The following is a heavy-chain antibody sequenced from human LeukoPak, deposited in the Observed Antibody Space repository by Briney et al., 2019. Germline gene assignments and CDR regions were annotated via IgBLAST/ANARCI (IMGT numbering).Heavy chain of an antibody. CDR1: GYTFTSYA. Sequence: ASVKVSCKASGYTFTSYAIHWVRRAPGQRLEWMGWINAGNGNTKYSQRFQGRVTITRDTSASTAYMELSSLRSEDTAVYYCARYGVVAATGKDYWGQGTLVTVSS. CDR3: ARYGVVAATGKDY. J-gene: IGHJ4*02. D-gene: IGHD2-15*01. CDR2: INAGNGNT. V-gene: IGHV1-3*01.